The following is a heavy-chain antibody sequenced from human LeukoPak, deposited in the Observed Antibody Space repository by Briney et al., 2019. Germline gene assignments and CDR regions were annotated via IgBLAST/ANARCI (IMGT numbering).Heavy chain of an antibody. D-gene: IGHD2-2*01. Sequence: ASVKVSCKGSGYTFTSYGIGWVRQAPGQGLEWMGWISAYNGNTNYAQKLLGRVTMTTDTSTSTAYMELRSLRSDDTAVYYCARADIVVVPAAIDYWGQGTLVTVSS. CDR1: GYTFTSYG. CDR3: ARADIVVVPAAIDY. J-gene: IGHJ4*02. CDR2: ISAYNGNT. V-gene: IGHV1-18*01.